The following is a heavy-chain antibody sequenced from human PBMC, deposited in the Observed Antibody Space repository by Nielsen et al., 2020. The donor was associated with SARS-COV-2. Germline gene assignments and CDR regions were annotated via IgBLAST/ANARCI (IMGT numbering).Heavy chain of an antibody. V-gene: IGHV3-72*01. D-gene: IGHD3-22*01. CDR2: IRSKADSHTRAT. J-gene: IGHJ4*02. CDR1: GFSFSDHY. CDR3: ASGLNRLQWFSSY. Sequence: GGSLRLSCVASGFSFSDHYMDWVRQAPGKGLEWVGRIRSKADSHTRATEYAASVEGRFTVSRDDSKNSLFLQMNSLETEDTAVYYCASGLNRLQWFSSYWGQGALVTVSS.